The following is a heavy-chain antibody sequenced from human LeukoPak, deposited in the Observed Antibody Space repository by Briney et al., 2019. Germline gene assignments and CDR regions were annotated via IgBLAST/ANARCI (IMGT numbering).Heavy chain of an antibody. CDR2: IGSSSSYI. Sequence: GGSLRLSCAASGFTFSSYSMNWVRQAPGKGLEWVSSIGSSSSYIYYADSVKGRFTISRDNAKNSLYLQMNSLRAEDTAVYYCARVHCSSTSCRDAFDIWGQGTMVTVSS. CDR3: ARVHCSSTSCRDAFDI. D-gene: IGHD2-2*01. J-gene: IGHJ3*02. CDR1: GFTFSSYS. V-gene: IGHV3-21*01.